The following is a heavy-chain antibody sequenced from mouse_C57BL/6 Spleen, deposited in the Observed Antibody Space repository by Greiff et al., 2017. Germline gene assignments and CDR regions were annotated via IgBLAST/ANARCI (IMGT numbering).Heavy chain of an antibody. CDR1: GYTFTSYW. D-gene: IGHD1-1*01. J-gene: IGHJ2*01. Sequence: QVQLQQPGAELVRPGSSVKLSCKASGYTFTSYWMHWVKQRPIQGLEWIGNIDPSDSETHYNQKFKDKATLTVDKSSSTAYMQLSSLTSEDSAVYSCARSSGPGSSSLDYWGQGTTLTVSS. V-gene: IGHV1-52*01. CDR2: IDPSDSET. CDR3: ARSSGPGSSSLDY.